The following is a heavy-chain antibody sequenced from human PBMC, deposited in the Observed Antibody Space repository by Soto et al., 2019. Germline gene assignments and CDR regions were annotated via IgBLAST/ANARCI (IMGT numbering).Heavy chain of an antibody. CDR1: GGTFSSYA. J-gene: IGHJ5*02. CDR3: ASQSYCGGDCLAWFDP. Sequence: QVQLVQSGAEVKKPGSSVKVSCKASGGTFSSYAISWVRQAPGQGLEWMGGIIPIFGTANYAQKFQGRVTITADKSTSTAYMELSSLRSEDTAVYYCASQSYCGGDCLAWFDPWGQGTLVTVSS. CDR2: IIPIFGTA. D-gene: IGHD2-21*02. V-gene: IGHV1-69*06.